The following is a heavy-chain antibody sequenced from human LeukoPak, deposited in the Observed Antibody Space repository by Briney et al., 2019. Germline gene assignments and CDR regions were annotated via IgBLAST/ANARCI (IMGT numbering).Heavy chain of an antibody. Sequence: SETLSLTCTVSGGFISSYYWSWIRQPPGKGLEWIGYIYYSGTTKYNPSLRSRVTISVDTSKKQFPLKLTSVTAADTAVYYCARVLCGGDCRYYYYHGMDVWGQGTTVTVSS. D-gene: IGHD2-21*02. CDR1: GGFISSYY. CDR2: IYYSGTT. V-gene: IGHV4-59*12. CDR3: ARVLCGGDCRYYYYHGMDV. J-gene: IGHJ6*02.